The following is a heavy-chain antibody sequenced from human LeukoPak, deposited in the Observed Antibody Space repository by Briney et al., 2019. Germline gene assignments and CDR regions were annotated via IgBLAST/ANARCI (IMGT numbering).Heavy chain of an antibody. CDR1: GGSISSYY. Sequence: SETLSLTCTVSGGSISSYYWSWIRQPAGMGLEWIGRIYTSGSTNYNPSLKSRVTMSVDTSKNQFSLKLSSVTAADTAVYYCARGAVSGSYTPSYYMDVWGKGTTVTVSS. V-gene: IGHV4-4*07. CDR3: ARGAVSGSYTPSYYMDV. J-gene: IGHJ6*03. CDR2: IYTSGST. D-gene: IGHD1-26*01.